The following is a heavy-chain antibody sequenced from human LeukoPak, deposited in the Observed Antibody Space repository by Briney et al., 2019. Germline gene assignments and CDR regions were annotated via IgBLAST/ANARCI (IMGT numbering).Heavy chain of an antibody. Sequence: PGGSLRLSCAASGFTVSSNYMSWVRQAPGKGLEWVSVIYSGGSTYYADSVKGRFTISRDNSKNTLYLQMNSLKTEDTAVYYCTRRTLDYYYDSSGYFYYFDYWGQGTLVTVSS. CDR2: IYSGGST. CDR1: GFTVSSNY. D-gene: IGHD3-22*01. V-gene: IGHV3-53*01. CDR3: TRRTLDYYYDSSGYFYYFDY. J-gene: IGHJ4*02.